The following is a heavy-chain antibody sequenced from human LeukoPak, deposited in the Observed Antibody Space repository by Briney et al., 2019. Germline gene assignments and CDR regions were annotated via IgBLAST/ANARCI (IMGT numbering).Heavy chain of an antibody. Sequence: GASVKVSCKASGYTFTGYYTHWVRQAPGQGLEWMGWINPNSGDTNYAQKFQGRVTMTRDTSISTAYMELSRLRSGDTAVYYCARDGGLDIWGQGTMVTVSS. J-gene: IGHJ3*02. CDR2: INPNSGDT. CDR3: ARDGGLDI. CDR1: GYTFTGYY. V-gene: IGHV1-2*02. D-gene: IGHD3-16*01.